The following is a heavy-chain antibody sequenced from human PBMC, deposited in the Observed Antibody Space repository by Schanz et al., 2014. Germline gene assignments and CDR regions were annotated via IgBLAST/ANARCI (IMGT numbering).Heavy chain of an antibody. Sequence: EVQLVESGGGLVQPGKSLRLSCAASGFTFDKYAMHWVRQAPGKGLEWVSVISWNSGTIGYADSVKGRFTISRDNSKNTLYLQMKSLRAEDTAVYYCAKVRYSSGWRGDYFDEWGQGTLVTVAS. CDR2: ISWNSGTI. D-gene: IGHD6-25*01. CDR1: GFTFDKYA. J-gene: IGHJ4*02. V-gene: IGHV3-9*01. CDR3: AKVRYSSGWRGDYFDE.